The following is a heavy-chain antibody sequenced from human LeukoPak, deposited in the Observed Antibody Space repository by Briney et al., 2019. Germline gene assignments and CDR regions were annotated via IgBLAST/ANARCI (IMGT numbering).Heavy chain of an antibody. CDR1: GYTFSSGCY. Sequence: PSGTLSLTCAASGYTFSSGCYCGWSQQPPRKRLWWTVSIYHGSSTYYKDSLKSRVTISVDTSKNQFYLQLSSVTAADTAVYYCARVERLFPEYWGQGTLVTVSS. CDR3: ARVERLFPEY. D-gene: IGHD1-1*01. J-gene: IGHJ4*02. V-gene: IGHV4-38-2*01. CDR2: IYHGSST.